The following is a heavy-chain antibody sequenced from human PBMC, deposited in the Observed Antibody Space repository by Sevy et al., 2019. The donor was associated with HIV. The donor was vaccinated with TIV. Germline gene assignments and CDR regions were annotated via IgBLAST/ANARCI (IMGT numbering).Heavy chain of an antibody. V-gene: IGHV3-48*02. Sequence: GGSLRLSCAASGFTFSSYSMNWVRQAPGKGLEWVSYISSSSTIYYADSVKGRFTISRDNAKNSLYLQMNSLRDEDTAVYYCARGTSGGVYYYYYYMDVWGKGTTVTVSS. CDR3: ARGTSGGVYYYYYYMDV. D-gene: IGHD2-8*02. J-gene: IGHJ6*03. CDR1: GFTFSSYS. CDR2: ISSSSTI.